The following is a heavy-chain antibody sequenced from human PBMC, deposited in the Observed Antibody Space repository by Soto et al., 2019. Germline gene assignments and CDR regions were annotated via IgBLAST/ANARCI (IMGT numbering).Heavy chain of an antibody. D-gene: IGHD2-2*02. Sequence: QLQLQESGPGLVKPSETLSLTCTVSGGSISSSSYYWGWIRQPPGKGLEWIGSIYYSGSTYYNPSLKSRVTISVDTSKEQFSLKLSSVTAADTAVYYCARRGDYCSSTSCYTPFDYWGQGTLVTVSS. J-gene: IGHJ4*02. CDR2: IYYSGST. V-gene: IGHV4-39*01. CDR1: GGSISSSSYY. CDR3: ARRGDYCSSTSCYTPFDY.